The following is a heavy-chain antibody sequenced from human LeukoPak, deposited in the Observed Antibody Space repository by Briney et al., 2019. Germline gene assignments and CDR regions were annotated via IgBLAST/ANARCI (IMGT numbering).Heavy chain of an antibody. D-gene: IGHD6-25*01. V-gene: IGHV1-46*01. CDR3: AREKGRAKAAPEGFDP. CDR1: GYTFTSYY. Sequence: ASVKVSCKASGYTFTSYYMHWVRQAPGQGLEWMGIINPSGGSTSYVQKFQGRVTMTRDTSTSTVYMELSSLRSEDTAVYYCAREKGRAKAAPEGFDPWGQGTLVTVSS. CDR2: INPSGGST. J-gene: IGHJ5*02.